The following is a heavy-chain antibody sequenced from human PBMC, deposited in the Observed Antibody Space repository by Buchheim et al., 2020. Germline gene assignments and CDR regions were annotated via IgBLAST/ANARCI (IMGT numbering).Heavy chain of an antibody. CDR3: VKSRSGYYPRNYYFYMHV. V-gene: IGHV3-30*18. J-gene: IGHJ6*03. D-gene: IGHD3-3*01. CDR1: GFTFRNYG. CDR2: MSGDGRNK. Sequence: QVQLVESGGGVVQPGGSLKLSCGVSGFTFRNYGMHWARQAPGKGLEWVAVMSGDGRNKYYTDSVKGRFTISRDNSKSTVDLQINSVRREDTAVYYCVKSRSGYYPRNYYFYMHVWGKGTT.